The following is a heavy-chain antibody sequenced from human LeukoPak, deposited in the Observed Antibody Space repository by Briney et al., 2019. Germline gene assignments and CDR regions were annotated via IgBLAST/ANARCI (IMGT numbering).Heavy chain of an antibody. CDR3: ARGRRGSSGPWSWYLDL. V-gene: IGHV1-8*01. J-gene: IGHJ2*01. D-gene: IGHD3-22*01. Sequence: ASVKVSCRASGFTLTNFDIIWVRQATGQGPEWMGWMNSNTGNTGYAQEFQGRVTMTRDTSIGTAYMELTNLRSEDTAVYYCARGRRGSSGPWSWYLDLWGRGTLVTASS. CDR1: GFTLTNFD. CDR2: MNSNTGNT.